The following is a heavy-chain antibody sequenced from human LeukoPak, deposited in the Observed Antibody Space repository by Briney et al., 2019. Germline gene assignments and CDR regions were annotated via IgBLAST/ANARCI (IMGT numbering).Heavy chain of an antibody. CDR2: MYYSGST. CDR1: GGSISSSSYY. D-gene: IGHD3-22*01. Sequence: SETLSLTCTVSGGSISSSSYYWGWIRQPPGKGLEWIGSMYYSGSTYYNPSLKSRVTISVDTSKNQFSLKLSSVTAADTAVHYCARQGFHYYDSSGYTPGDWFDPWGQGTLVTVSS. V-gene: IGHV4-39*01. CDR3: ARQGFHYYDSSGYTPGDWFDP. J-gene: IGHJ5*02.